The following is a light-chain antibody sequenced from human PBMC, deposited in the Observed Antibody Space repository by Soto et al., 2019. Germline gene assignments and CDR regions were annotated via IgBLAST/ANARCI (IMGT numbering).Light chain of an antibody. Sequence: QSLLIQPPSASGTPGQRVTLSCSGSSSNIGSYTVNWYQQLPGTAPKLLIYIDSQRPSGVPDRFSGSKSGTSASLAISGLQSEDEADYYCAAWDDSLNAVVFGGGTKVTVL. CDR3: AAWDDSLNAVV. V-gene: IGLV1-44*01. CDR2: IDS. J-gene: IGLJ2*01. CDR1: SSNIGSYT.